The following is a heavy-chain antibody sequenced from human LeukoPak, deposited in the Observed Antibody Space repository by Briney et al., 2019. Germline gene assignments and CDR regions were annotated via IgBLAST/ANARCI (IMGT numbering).Heavy chain of an antibody. D-gene: IGHD4-17*01. CDR2: ISSSGLTM. Sequence: GGSLRLSCAASGFTFSNYEMNWVRQAPGRGLEWVSYISSSGLTMYYADSVKGRFIISRDNAKNSLYLQMSSLRAEDTAVYYCARRTTGDDYWGQGTLVTVSS. V-gene: IGHV3-48*03. CDR3: ARRTTGDDY. CDR1: GFTFSNYE. J-gene: IGHJ4*02.